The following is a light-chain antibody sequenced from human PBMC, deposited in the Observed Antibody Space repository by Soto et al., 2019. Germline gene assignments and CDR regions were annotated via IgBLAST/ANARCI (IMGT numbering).Light chain of an antibody. J-gene: IGLJ3*02. Sequence: QSELTQPPSVSGAPGQRVIISCTGSYSNIGAGYEVHWYQQVPGSAPKLLVSGHNNRPAGVPDRFFGSKSGSSASLTIIGLQAEDEADYYCQSFDNSVSGSGVFGGGTKLTVL. CDR1: YSNIGAGYE. CDR2: GHN. CDR3: QSFDNSVSGSGV. V-gene: IGLV1-40*01.